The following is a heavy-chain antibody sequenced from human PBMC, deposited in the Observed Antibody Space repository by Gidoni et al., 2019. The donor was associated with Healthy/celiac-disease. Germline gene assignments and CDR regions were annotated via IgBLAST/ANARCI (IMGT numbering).Heavy chain of an antibody. V-gene: IGHV3-53*01. Sequence: EVQLVESGGGLIQPGGSLLHSCAATGFTVSSNYMGWVRQAPGKGLEWVSVIYSGGSTYYADSVKCRFTISRDNSKNTLYLQMNSLRAEDTAVYYCATGIAVAGTDYWGQGTLVTVSS. CDR3: ATGIAVAGTDY. CDR2: IYSGGST. D-gene: IGHD6-19*01. J-gene: IGHJ4*02. CDR1: GFTVSSNY.